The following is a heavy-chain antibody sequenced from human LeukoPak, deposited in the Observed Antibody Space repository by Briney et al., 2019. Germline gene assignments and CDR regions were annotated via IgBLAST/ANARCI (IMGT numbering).Heavy chain of an antibody. Sequence: SVKVSCKASGGTFISYAISWVRQAPGQGLEWMGGIIPIFGTANYAQKFQGRVTITADESTSTAYMELSSLRSEDTAVYYCARAPSGEVAANDYWGQGTLVTVSS. CDR3: ARAPSGEVAANDY. CDR2: IIPIFGTA. CDR1: GGTFISYA. D-gene: IGHD2-15*01. V-gene: IGHV1-69*13. J-gene: IGHJ4*02.